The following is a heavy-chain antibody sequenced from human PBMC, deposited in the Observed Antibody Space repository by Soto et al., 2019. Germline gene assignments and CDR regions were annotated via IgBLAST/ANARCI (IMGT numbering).Heavy chain of an antibody. D-gene: IGHD1-1*01. J-gene: IGHJ4*02. CDR1: GFTFSSYG. CDR2: IWYDGSNK. CDR3: ARGTGPSDY. Sequence: QVQLVESGGGVVQPGRSLRLSCAASGFTFSSYGMHWVRQAPGKGLEWVAIIWYDGSNKYYADSVKGRFTISRDNSKNTLYLQMNSLRAEDTAVYYCARGTGPSDYWGQGTRVSVSS. V-gene: IGHV3-33*01.